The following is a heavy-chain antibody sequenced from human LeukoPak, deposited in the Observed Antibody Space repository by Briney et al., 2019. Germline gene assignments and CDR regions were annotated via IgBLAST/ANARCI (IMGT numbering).Heavy chain of an antibody. J-gene: IGHJ4*02. Sequence: PGGSLRLSCAASGFTFSNAWMSWVRQAPGKGLEWVGRIKSKINDGTADYAAPVKGRFTISRDDSKNTLSLQMNSLKTEDTAAYYCTTVTDGGSDYWGQGTLVTVSS. CDR1: GFTFSNAW. V-gene: IGHV3-15*01. CDR2: IKSKINDGTA. D-gene: IGHD2-8*01. CDR3: TTVTDGGSDY.